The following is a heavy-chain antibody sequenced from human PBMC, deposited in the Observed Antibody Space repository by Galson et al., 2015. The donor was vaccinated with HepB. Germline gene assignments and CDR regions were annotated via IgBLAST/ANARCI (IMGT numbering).Heavy chain of an antibody. J-gene: IGHJ6*02. CDR3: AADRNTRITMVRGVVADYYYGMDV. V-gene: IGHV1-58*02. D-gene: IGHD3-10*01. CDR1: GFTFTSSA. CDR2: IVVGSGNT. Sequence: SVKVSCKASGFTFTSSAMQWVRQARGQRLEWIGWIVVGSGNTNYAQKFQERVTITRDMSTSTAYMELSSLRSEDTAVYYCAADRNTRITMVRGVVADYYYGMDVWGQGTTVTVSS.